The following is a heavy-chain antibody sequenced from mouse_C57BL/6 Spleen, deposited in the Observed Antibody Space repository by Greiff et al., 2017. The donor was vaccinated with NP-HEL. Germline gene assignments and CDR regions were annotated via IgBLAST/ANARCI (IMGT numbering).Heavy chain of an antibody. CDR2: IDPSDSET. CDR3: ARYGTYAMDY. Sequence: VQLQQPGAELVRPGSSVKLSCKASGYTFTSYWMHWVKQRPIQGLEWIGNIDPSDSETHYNQKFKDKATLTVDKSSSTAYMHLISLTSEDSAVYYCARYGTYAMDYWGQGTSVTVSS. CDR1: GYTFTSYW. V-gene: IGHV1-52*01. D-gene: IGHD4-1*01. J-gene: IGHJ4*01.